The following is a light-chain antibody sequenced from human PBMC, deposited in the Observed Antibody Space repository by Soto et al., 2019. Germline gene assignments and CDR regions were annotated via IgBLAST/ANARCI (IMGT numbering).Light chain of an antibody. J-gene: IGLJ7*01. CDR3: AAWDDSLNVAV. Sequence: QSVLTQPPSASGTPGQRVTISCSGSSSSIGSNTVNWYQQLPGTAPKLLIYSNNQRPSGVPDRFSGSKSGTSASLAISGLQSEDEADYYCAAWDDSLNVAVFGGGPQLTVL. CDR1: SSSIGSNT. V-gene: IGLV1-44*01. CDR2: SNN.